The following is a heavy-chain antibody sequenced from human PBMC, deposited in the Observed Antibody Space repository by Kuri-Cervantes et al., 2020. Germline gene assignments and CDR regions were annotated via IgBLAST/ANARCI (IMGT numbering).Heavy chain of an antibody. CDR3: AKEGTTVTPYFDY. CDR2: IWYDGNKK. CDR1: GFTFSSHG. V-gene: IGHV3-30*02. Sequence: GESLKISCVASGFTFSSHGMHWVRQAPGKGLEWVAVIWYDGNKKYYADSVKGRFTISRDNSKNTVYLQMNSPRAEDTAVYYCAKEGTTVTPYFDYWGQGTLVTVSS. D-gene: IGHD4-17*01. J-gene: IGHJ4*01.